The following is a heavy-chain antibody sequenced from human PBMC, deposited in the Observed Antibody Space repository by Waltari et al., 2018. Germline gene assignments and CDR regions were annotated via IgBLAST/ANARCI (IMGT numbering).Heavy chain of an antibody. CDR2: IYSSGTT. D-gene: IGHD6-13*01. V-gene: IGHV4-39*07. Sequence: QLQLQESGPGLVKPSETLSLTCTVSGGSISSSSYYWGWIRQPPGKGLEWIGGIYSSGTTYYNPSPMSRVTISVETSKNQSSLRLSSVPAADTAVYYCAVVLIAAAGTDAFDIWGQGTMVTVSS. CDR3: AVVLIAAAGTDAFDI. J-gene: IGHJ3*02. CDR1: GGSISSSSYY.